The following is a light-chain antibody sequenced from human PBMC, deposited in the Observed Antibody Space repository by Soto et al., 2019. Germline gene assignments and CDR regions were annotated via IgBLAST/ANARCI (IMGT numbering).Light chain of an antibody. J-gene: IGLJ2*01. CDR3: SSYTSSNTLV. V-gene: IGLV2-14*01. CDR1: SSDVGAYNY. CDR2: EVS. Sequence: XTGTSSDVGAYNYVSWYQQHPGKAPKLMIFEVSDRPSGVSNRFSGSKSGNTASLTISGLQAEDEADYYCSSYTSSNTLVFGGGTKLTVL.